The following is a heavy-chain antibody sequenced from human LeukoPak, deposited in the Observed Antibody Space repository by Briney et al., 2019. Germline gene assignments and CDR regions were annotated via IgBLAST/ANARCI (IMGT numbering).Heavy chain of an antibody. V-gene: IGHV7-4-1*02. CDR2: INTNTGNP. CDR1: GYTFTSYA. D-gene: IGHD3-3*01. Sequence: ASVKVSCKASGYTFTSYAMNWVRQAPGQGLEWMGWINTNTGNPTYAQGFTGRFVFSLDTSVSTAYLQISSLKAEDTAVYYCARDSHYDFWSGYYLIFYYYYMDVWGKGTTVTVSS. J-gene: IGHJ6*03. CDR3: ARDSHYDFWSGYYLIFYYYYMDV.